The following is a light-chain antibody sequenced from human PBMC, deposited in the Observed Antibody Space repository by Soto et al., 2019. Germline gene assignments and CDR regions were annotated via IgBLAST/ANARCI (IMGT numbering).Light chain of an antibody. CDR1: SSDVGGYNY. V-gene: IGLV2-8*01. CDR3: SSYSGTNYHYV. CDR2: EVS. Sequence: QSVLTQPPSASGSFGQSVTISCTGPSSDVGGYNYVSWYQQHPGKAPKLMIYEVSERPSGVPDRFSGSKSGNTASLTVSGLQADDEADYYCSSYSGTNYHYVFGTGTKVTVL. J-gene: IGLJ1*01.